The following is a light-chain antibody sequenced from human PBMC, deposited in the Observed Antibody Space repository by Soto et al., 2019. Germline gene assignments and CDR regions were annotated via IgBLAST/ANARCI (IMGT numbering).Light chain of an antibody. CDR3: AAWDDSLSGLYV. CDR2: SNN. V-gene: IGLV1-47*02. CDR1: SSNIGSNY. J-gene: IGLJ1*01. Sequence: QSVLTQPPSASGAPGQRVTISCSGSSSNIGSNYVYWYQQLPGTAPKLLIQSNNQRPSGVPDRFSGAKSGTSASLSINGLRSDDEADYYCAAWDDSLSGLYVFGTGTKVTVL.